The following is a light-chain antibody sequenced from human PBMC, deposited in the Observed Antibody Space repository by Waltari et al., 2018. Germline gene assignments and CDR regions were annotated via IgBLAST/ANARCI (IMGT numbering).Light chain of an antibody. J-gene: IGKJ1*01. CDR2: QAS. CDR1: QGISSW. CDR3: QQYDHYPWT. V-gene: IGKV1-5*03. Sequence: DIQMTQSPSTLSASVGDRVTITCRTSQGISSWLAWYQQTPGKDPKLLIYQASTLESGVPSRFSVSGSGTEFTLTISSLQPDDSATYYCQQYDHYPWTFGQGTKVELK.